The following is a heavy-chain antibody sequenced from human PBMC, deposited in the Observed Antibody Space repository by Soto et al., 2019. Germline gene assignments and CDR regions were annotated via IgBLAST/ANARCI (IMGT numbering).Heavy chain of an antibody. CDR3: ARVNGDYASTYFDY. CDR1: GGSISSYY. CDR2: IYYSGST. D-gene: IGHD4-17*01. V-gene: IGHV4-59*01. J-gene: IGHJ4*02. Sequence: SETLSLTCTVSGGSISSYYWSWIRQPPGKGLEWIGYIYYSGSTNYNPSLKSRVTISVDTSKNQFSLKLSSVTAADTAVYYRARVNGDYASTYFDYWGQGTLVTVSS.